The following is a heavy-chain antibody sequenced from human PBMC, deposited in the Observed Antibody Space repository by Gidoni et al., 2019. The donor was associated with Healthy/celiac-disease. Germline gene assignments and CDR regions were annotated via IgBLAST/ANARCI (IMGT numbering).Heavy chain of an antibody. V-gene: IGHV3-53*01. J-gene: IGHJ3*02. CDR2: IYSGGST. CDR1: GFTVSSNY. CDR3: AREGPFDTPDAFDI. D-gene: IGHD3-9*01. Sequence: EVQLVESGGGLIQPGGSLRLSCAASGFTVSSNYMSWVRQAPGKGLEWVSVIYSGGSTYYADSVKGRFTISRDNSKNTLYLQMNSLRAEDTAVYYCAREGPFDTPDAFDIWGQGTMVTVSS.